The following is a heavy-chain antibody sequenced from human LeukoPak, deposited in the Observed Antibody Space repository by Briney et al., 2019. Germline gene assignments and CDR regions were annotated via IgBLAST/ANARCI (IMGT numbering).Heavy chain of an antibody. CDR3: ARDSDGLPAASPRLLDF. CDR1: GFTFRNYD. V-gene: IGHV3-23*01. Sequence: GGSLRLSCKASGFTFRNYDLSWVRQAPGKGLEGVSIISGAGGSTYYADSVRGRFIVSRDNSKNTLFLQMNSLRGEDTAVYFCARDSDGLPAASPRLLDFWGQGTLVTVSS. J-gene: IGHJ4*02. CDR2: ISGAGGST. D-gene: IGHD2-2*01.